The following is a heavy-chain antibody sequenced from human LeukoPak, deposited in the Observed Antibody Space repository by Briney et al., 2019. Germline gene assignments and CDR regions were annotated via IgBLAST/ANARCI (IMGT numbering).Heavy chain of an antibody. CDR2: IYYSGST. V-gene: IGHV4-39*01. Sequence: SETLSLTCTVSRDSISGSSYYWGWIRQPPGKGLEWIGSIYYSGSTYYNPSLKSRVTISVDTSKNQFSLKLTSVTAADTAVYYCARLATVFDYWGQGTLVTVSS. CDR1: RDSISGSSYY. CDR3: ARLATVFDY. D-gene: IGHD1-26*01. J-gene: IGHJ4*02.